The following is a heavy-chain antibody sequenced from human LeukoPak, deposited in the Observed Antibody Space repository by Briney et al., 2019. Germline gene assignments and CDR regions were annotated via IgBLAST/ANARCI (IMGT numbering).Heavy chain of an antibody. V-gene: IGHV1-69*05. Sequence: SVKVSCKASGGTFSSYAISWVRQAPGQGLEWMGRIIPIFGTANYAQKFQGRVTITTDESMSTAYMELSSLRSGDTAVYYCARGHGDHEVYFDYWGQGTLVTVSS. CDR3: ARGHGDHEVYFDY. D-gene: IGHD4-17*01. CDR2: IIPIFGTA. CDR1: GGTFSSYA. J-gene: IGHJ4*02.